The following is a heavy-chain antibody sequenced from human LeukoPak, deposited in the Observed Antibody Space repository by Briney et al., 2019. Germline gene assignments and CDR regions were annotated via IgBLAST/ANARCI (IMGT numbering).Heavy chain of an antibody. J-gene: IGHJ6*03. CDR3: ARGRAARTYYYYYMDV. Sequence: ASLKVSCKASGYTFTSYDINWVRQATGQGLEWMGWMNPNSGNTGYPQKFQGRVTMTRNTSISTAYMELSSLRSEDTAVYYCARGRAARTYYYYYMDVWGKGTTVTVSS. V-gene: IGHV1-8*01. CDR2: MNPNSGNT. D-gene: IGHD6-6*01. CDR1: GYTFTSYD.